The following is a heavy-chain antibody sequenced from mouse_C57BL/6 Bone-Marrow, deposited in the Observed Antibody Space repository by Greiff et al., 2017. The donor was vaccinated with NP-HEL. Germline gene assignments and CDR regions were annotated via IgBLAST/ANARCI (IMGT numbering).Heavy chain of an antibody. CDR1: GFTFSDYG. Sequence: EVMLVESGGGLVQPGGSLKLSCAASGFTFSDYGMAWVRQAPRKGPEWVAVISNLAYSIYYEDTVTGRFTIPRENAKNTLYLEMSSLRTEDTAMYYCARHNVYYDYLYYAMDYWGQGTSVTVSS. V-gene: IGHV5-15*04. D-gene: IGHD2-4*01. CDR2: ISNLAYSI. J-gene: IGHJ4*01. CDR3: ARHNVYYDYLYYAMDY.